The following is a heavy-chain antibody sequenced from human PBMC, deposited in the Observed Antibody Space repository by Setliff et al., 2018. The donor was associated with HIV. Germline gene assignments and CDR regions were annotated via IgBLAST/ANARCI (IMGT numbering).Heavy chain of an antibody. CDR3: ARPHSGRGGGAWFDP. CDR1: GGSISSDY. CDR2: MIYGGDT. Sequence: PSETLSLTCTVSGGSISSDYWGWIRQAPGKGLEWIASMIYGGDTWYNPSLKSRVTIYVDTANNEISLRLSSVTAEDTAVYRCARPHSGRGGGAWFDPWGQGIQVTVSS. V-gene: IGHV4-39*01. D-gene: IGHD6-19*01. J-gene: IGHJ5*02.